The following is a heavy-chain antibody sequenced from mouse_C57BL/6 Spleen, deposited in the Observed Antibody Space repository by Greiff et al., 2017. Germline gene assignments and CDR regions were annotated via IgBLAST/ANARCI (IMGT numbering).Heavy chain of an antibody. Sequence: QVQLKQSDAELVNPGASVKISCKVSGYPFTDHTIHWMKQRPDQGLEWIGYIYPRDGSTKYNEKFKGKATLSADKSSSTAYMQHNSLTSEDSAVYCGARSPHYYGSSLAMDYWGQGTSVTVSS. D-gene: IGHD1-1*01. CDR2: IYPRDGST. CDR3: ARSPHYYGSSLAMDY. CDR1: GYPFTDHT. J-gene: IGHJ4*01. V-gene: IGHV1-78*01.